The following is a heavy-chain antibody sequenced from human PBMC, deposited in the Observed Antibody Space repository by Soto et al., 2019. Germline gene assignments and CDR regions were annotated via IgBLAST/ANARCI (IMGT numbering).Heavy chain of an antibody. CDR2: ISGFNDDR. V-gene: IGHV1-18*04. Sequence: QAQLVQSGAEEKKPGASVKVSCKASGFTFTNYGISWVRMAAGQGLEWMGWISGFNDDRNYVQKFQCRITMTTDTSTGTAYMELRSLTSDDTAVYYCARDTYSDYVFDYWGQGTLVTVAS. D-gene: IGHD4-17*01. CDR3: ARDTYSDYVFDY. CDR1: GFTFTNYG. J-gene: IGHJ4*02.